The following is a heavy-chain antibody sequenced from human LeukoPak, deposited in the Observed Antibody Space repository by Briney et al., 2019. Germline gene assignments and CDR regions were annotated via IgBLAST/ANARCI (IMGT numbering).Heavy chain of an antibody. V-gene: IGHV3-74*01. CDR3: ARAFYGDLDY. Sequence: GGSLRLSCAASGFTFSRYWMHWVRQAPGKGLVWVSRINSDGSSTRYADSVKGRFTISRDNAKNSLYLQMSSLRAEDTAVYYCARAFYGDLDYWGQGTLVTVSS. D-gene: IGHD4-17*01. CDR1: GFTFSRYW. CDR2: INSDGSST. J-gene: IGHJ4*02.